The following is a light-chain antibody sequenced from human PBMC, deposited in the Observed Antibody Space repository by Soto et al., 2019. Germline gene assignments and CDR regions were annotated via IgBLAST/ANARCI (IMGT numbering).Light chain of an antibody. CDR1: QSISSW. CDR3: QQYNSYSPT. J-gene: IGKJ1*01. Sequence: DIQMTQSPSTLSASVGDRVTITCRASQSISSWLAWYQQKPGKALKLLIYDASSLQSGVPSRFSGSGSGTGFTLTISSLQPDDFATYYCQQYNSYSPTFGQGTKV. V-gene: IGKV1-5*01. CDR2: DAS.